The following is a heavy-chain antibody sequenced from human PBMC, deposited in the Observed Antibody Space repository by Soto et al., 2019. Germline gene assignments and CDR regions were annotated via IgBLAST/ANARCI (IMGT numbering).Heavy chain of an antibody. Sequence: GGSLRLSCAASGFTFISYAMSWVRQAPGKGLEWVSAISDGGDGAYYADSVKGRFTISRDNSKDTLYLQMTSLRAEDTAVYYCAKAPSGWDGMDVWGQGTTVTVSS. CDR1: GFTFISYA. V-gene: IGHV3-23*01. J-gene: IGHJ6*02. CDR3: AKAPSGWDGMDV. D-gene: IGHD6-19*01. CDR2: ISDGGDGA.